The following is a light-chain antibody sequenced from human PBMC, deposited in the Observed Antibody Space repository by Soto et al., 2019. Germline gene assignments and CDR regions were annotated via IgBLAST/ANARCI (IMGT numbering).Light chain of an antibody. V-gene: IGKV3-15*01. CDR3: HQYETSPQT. CDR1: QSVSSN. J-gene: IGKJ1*01. Sequence: EIVMTQSPATLSVSPGERAALSCRASQSVSSNLAWYQQKPGQAPRLLIYGASTRATGIPARFSGSGSGTEFTLTISSLQSEDFAVYYCHQYETSPQTFGRGTKVDIK. CDR2: GAS.